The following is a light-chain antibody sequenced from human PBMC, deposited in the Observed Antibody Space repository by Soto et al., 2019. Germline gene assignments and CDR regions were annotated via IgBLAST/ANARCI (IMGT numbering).Light chain of an antibody. V-gene: IGKV1-39*01. J-gene: IGKJ1*01. CDR1: QSISNY. Sequence: DIQMTQSPSSLSASVGDRVTITCRASQSISNYLNWYQQRPGKAPKLLIYLASSLSSGVPSKFSGSGSGTDFTLALSVLHPKDSATYYCQPTHKSPRTFGQGTKVEI. CDR3: QPTHKSPRT. CDR2: LAS.